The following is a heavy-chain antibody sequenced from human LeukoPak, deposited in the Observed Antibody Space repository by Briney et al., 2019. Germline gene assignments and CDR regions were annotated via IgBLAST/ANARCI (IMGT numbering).Heavy chain of an antibody. V-gene: IGHV4-34*01. CDR2: INHSGST. Sequence: SETLSLTCAVYGGSFSGYYWSWIRQPPGKGLEWIGEINHSGSTNYNPSLKGRVTISVDTSKNQFSLKLSSVTAADTAVYYCARRYFDWSPDYWGQGTLVTVS. CDR3: ARRYFDWSPDY. CDR1: GGSFSGYY. J-gene: IGHJ4*02. D-gene: IGHD3-9*01.